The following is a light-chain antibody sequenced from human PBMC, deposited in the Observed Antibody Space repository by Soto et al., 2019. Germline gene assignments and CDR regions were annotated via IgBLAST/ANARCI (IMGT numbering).Light chain of an antibody. CDR3: SSYKTTHTYV. J-gene: IGLJ1*01. Sequence: QSVLTQPASVSGSPGQSITISCTGSSSDVGGHRYVSWYQQHPGKGPQLIIYEVTNRPSGVSDRFSGSKSGNTATLTISGLQSEDEADYYCSSYKTTHTYVFGTGTKVTVL. CDR1: SSDVGGHRY. V-gene: IGLV2-14*01. CDR2: EVT.